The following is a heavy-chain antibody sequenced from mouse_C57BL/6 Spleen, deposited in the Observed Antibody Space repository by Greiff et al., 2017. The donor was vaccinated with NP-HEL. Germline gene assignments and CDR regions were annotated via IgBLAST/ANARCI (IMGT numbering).Heavy chain of an antibody. Sequence: VQLQQSGAELARPGASVKMSCKASGYTFTSYTMHWVKQRPGQGLEWIGDINPSSGYTKYNQKFKDKATLTADKSSSTAYMQLSSLTSEDSAVYYCAREGDDGYPGAMDYWGQGTSVTVSS. D-gene: IGHD2-3*01. CDR1: GYTFTSYT. J-gene: IGHJ4*01. CDR2: INPSSGYT. V-gene: IGHV1-4*01. CDR3: AREGDDGYPGAMDY.